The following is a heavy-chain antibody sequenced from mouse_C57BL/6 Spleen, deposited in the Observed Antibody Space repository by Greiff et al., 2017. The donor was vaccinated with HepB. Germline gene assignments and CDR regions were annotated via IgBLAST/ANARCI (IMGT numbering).Heavy chain of an antibody. CDR1: GYAFSSSW. CDR2: IYPGDGDT. V-gene: IGHV1-82*01. J-gene: IGHJ4*01. CDR3: ARGDYDRAMDY. Sequence: VKLMESGPELVKPGASVKISCKASGYAFSSSWMNWVKQRPGKGLEWIGRIYPGDGDTNYNGKFKGKATLTADKSSSTAYMQLSSLTSEDSAVYFCARGDYDRAMDYWGQGTSVTVSS. D-gene: IGHD2-4*01.